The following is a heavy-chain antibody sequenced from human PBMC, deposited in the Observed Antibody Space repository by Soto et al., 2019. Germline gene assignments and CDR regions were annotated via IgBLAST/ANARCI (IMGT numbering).Heavy chain of an antibody. D-gene: IGHD3-10*01. J-gene: IGHJ5*02. CDR1: GFAFSTFD. CDR3: ARGRSFSYDSTPPPMFDP. Sequence: LRLSCAGSGFAFSTFDIHWVRQAPGKGLEWVSGIGTLSDTFYAASVQGRFTISRQNAKNSVYLQMNSLRAGDTAFYYCARGRSFSYDSTPPPMFDPWGQGTLVTVSS. CDR2: IGTLSDT. V-gene: IGHV3-13*01.